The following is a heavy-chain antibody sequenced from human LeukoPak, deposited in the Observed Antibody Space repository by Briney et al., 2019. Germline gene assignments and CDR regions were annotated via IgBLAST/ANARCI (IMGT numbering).Heavy chain of an antibody. CDR1: GFTFDDYA. Sequence: GRSQRLSCAASGFTFDDYAMSWVRQAPGKGLEWVSAISGSGGSTYYADSVKGRFTISRDNSKNTLYLQMNSLRAEDTAVYYCAKDLGSGWGIDYWGQGTLVTVSS. D-gene: IGHD6-19*01. CDR2: ISGSGGST. V-gene: IGHV3-23*01. J-gene: IGHJ4*02. CDR3: AKDLGSGWGIDY.